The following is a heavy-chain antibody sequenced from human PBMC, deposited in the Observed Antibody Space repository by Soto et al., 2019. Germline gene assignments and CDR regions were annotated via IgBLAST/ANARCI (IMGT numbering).Heavy chain of an antibody. CDR2: ISGTDGTT. D-gene: IGHD2-15*01. J-gene: IGHJ5*02. CDR1: GFTFSAYL. CDR3: ARDGSESPRRINWFDP. V-gene: IGHV3-23*01. Sequence: GGSLRLSCEASGFTFSAYLMTWVRQAPGKGLEWVSSISGTDGTTYYADSVKGRFTIPRDNSKNTLYLQMNSLRAEDTAVYYCARDGSESPRRINWFDPWGQGTLVTVSS.